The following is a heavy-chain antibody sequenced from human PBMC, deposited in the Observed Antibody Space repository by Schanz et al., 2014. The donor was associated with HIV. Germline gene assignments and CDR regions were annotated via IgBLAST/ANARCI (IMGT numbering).Heavy chain of an antibody. J-gene: IGHJ4*02. V-gene: IGHV3-23*01. Sequence: EVQLLESGGGLAQPGGSLTLSCAASGFTFTNHALSWVRQAPGRGLEWVSTVIGSGVRTIYADSVKGRFTISRDNSKNTLSLHMNSLRVEDTAVYYCAKPEYDSRGNSQSHFGYWGQGTLVTVSS. CDR2: VIGSGVRT. CDR3: AKPEYDSRGNSQSHFGY. D-gene: IGHD3-22*01. CDR1: GFTFTNHA.